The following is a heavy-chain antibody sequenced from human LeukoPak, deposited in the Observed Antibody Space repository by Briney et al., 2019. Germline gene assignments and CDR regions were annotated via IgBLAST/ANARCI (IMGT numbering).Heavy chain of an antibody. Sequence: SETLSLTCTVSGGSISSGGYYWSWIRQAPGKGLEWIGYIYHSGSTYYNPSLKSRVTISVDRSKNQFSLKLSSVTAADTAVYYCARDADSSGYPAHFDYWGQGTLVTVSS. CDR3: ARDADSSGYPAHFDY. D-gene: IGHD3-22*01. CDR2: IYHSGST. V-gene: IGHV4-30-2*01. CDR1: GGSISSGGYY. J-gene: IGHJ4*02.